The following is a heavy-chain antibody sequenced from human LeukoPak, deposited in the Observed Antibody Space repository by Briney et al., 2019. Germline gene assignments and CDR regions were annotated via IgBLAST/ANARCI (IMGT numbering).Heavy chain of an antibody. Sequence: ASVKVSCKASGYTFTSYDINWVRQATGQGLEWMGWMNPNSGNTGYAQKFQGRVTMTRNTSISTAYMELSSLRSEDTVVYYCARGRTIFGVVIMGYWGQGTLVTVSS. CDR2: MNPNSGNT. V-gene: IGHV1-8*01. D-gene: IGHD3-3*01. J-gene: IGHJ4*02. CDR1: GYTFTSYD. CDR3: ARGRTIFGVVIMGY.